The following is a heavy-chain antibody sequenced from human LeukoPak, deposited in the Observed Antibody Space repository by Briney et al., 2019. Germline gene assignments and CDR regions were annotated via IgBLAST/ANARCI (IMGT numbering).Heavy chain of an antibody. Sequence: SETLSLTCTVSGGSISSYYWSWLRQPPGKGLEWIGYIYYSGSTNYNPSLKSRVAISVDTSKNQFSLRLSSVTAADTAVYYCARHIIVVVPAASYYFDYWGQGTLVTVSS. J-gene: IGHJ4*02. D-gene: IGHD2-2*01. CDR2: IYYSGST. CDR1: GGSISSYY. CDR3: ARHIIVVVPAASYYFDY. V-gene: IGHV4-59*08.